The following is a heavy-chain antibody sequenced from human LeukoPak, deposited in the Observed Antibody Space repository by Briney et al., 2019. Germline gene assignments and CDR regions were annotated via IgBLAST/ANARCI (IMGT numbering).Heavy chain of an antibody. CDR2: INHSGST. CDR1: GGSFSGYY. CDR3: ARTWFYDSSGYYYAY. D-gene: IGHD3-22*01. J-gene: IGHJ4*02. Sequence: PSETLSLTCAVYGGSFSGYYWSWIRQPPGKGLEWLGEINHSGSTNYNPSLKSRVTISVDTSKNQFSPKLSSATAADTAVYYCARTWFYDSSGYYYAYWGQGTLVTVSS. V-gene: IGHV4-34*01.